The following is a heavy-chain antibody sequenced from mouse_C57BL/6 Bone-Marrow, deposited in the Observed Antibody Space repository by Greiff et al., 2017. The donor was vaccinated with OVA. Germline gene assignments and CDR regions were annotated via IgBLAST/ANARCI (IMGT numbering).Heavy chain of an antibody. CDR3: ARSEFAY. CDR2: LDPSDLST. J-gene: IGHJ3*01. Sequence: QLPQPGAALVPPGASVQLSCPSSGYTFTSSWMQWVKQRPGQGLEFIFYLDPSDLSTTYNQKFKGKATLTVDTSSSTAYMQLSSLTSEDSAVYYCARSEFAYWGQGTLVTVSA. V-gene: IGHV1-50*01. CDR1: GYTFTSSW.